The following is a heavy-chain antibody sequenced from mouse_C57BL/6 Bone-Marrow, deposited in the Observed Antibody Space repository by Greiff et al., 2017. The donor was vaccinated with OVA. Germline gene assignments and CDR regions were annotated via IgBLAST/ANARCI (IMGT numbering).Heavy chain of an antibody. CDR1: GYTFTDYY. V-gene: IGHV1-26*01. CDR3: ARPLNYYGSLFAY. Sequence: EVQLQQSGPELVKPGASVKISCKASGYTFTDYYMNWVKQSHGKSLEWIGDINPNNGGTSYNQKFKGKATLTVDKSSSTAYMELRSLTSEDSAVYYCARPLNYYGSLFAYWGQGTLVTVSA. CDR2: INPNNGGT. D-gene: IGHD1-1*01. J-gene: IGHJ3*01.